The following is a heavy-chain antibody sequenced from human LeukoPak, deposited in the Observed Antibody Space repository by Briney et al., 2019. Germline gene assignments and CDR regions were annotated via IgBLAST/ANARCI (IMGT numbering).Heavy chain of an antibody. Sequence: PSETLSLTCTVSGGSISSYYWSWLRQSPGKVLEWIGNIYQSGSTSYNPSLKSRVTISLDMSKNQFSLKLSSVTAADTAVYYCVREGPIRFLEQIDYWGQGTLVTVSS. CDR1: GGSISSYY. CDR2: IYQSGST. V-gene: IGHV4-59*12. D-gene: IGHD3-3*01. CDR3: VREGPIRFLEQIDY. J-gene: IGHJ4*02.